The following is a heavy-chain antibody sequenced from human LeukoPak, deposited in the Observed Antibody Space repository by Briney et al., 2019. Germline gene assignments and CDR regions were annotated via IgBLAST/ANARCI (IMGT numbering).Heavy chain of an antibody. V-gene: IGHV1-3*01. CDR3: ARVRSRSYYYGSGSWYYFDY. Sequence: ASVKVSCKASGYTFTSYAMHWVRQAPGQRLEWMGWINAGNGNTKYSQKFQGRVTITRDTSASTAYMELSSLRSEDTAVYYCARVRSRSYYYGSGSWYYFDYWGQETLVTVSS. CDR1: GYTFTSYA. J-gene: IGHJ4*02. CDR2: INAGNGNT. D-gene: IGHD3-10*01.